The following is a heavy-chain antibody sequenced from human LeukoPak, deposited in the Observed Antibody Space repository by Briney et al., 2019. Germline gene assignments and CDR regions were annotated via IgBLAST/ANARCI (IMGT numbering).Heavy chain of an antibody. D-gene: IGHD3-10*01. CDR2: IHYDGARS. CDR3: AKAIWVAATSSWFCLDY. Sequence: GGSLRLSCAASGFTFSGYGMHWVRQAPGKGLEWVAFIHYDGARSYYADSVKGRFTISRDNSRNTLYLQMNSLRPEDTAVYYCAKAIWVAATSSWFCLDYWGQGTLVTVPS. CDR1: GFTFSGYG. V-gene: IGHV3-30*02. J-gene: IGHJ4*02.